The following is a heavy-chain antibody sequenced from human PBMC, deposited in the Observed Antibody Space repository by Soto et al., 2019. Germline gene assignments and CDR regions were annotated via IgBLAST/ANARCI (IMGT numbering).Heavy chain of an antibody. CDR3: AKPEEVVRGFDF. D-gene: IGHD3-10*01. J-gene: IGHJ4*02. CDR1: GFTLGHFA. Sequence: GGSLRLSCAASGFTLGHFAMSWVRQAPGKGLEWVAAISGTGGAAYYADSVKGRFTISRDNSRNTLFLQMNSLRVDDTAIYYCAKPEEVVRGFDFWGLGTLVTVSS. V-gene: IGHV3-23*01. CDR2: ISGTGGAA.